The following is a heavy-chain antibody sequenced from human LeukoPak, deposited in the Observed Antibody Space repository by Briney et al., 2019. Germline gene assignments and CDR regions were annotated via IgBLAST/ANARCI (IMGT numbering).Heavy chain of an antibody. CDR3: ARGIDDGDNWFDP. CDR1: GFTFSSYG. Sequence: PGGSLRLSCAASGFTFSSYGMSWVRQAPGKGLEWASAISGSGGSTYYADSVKGRFTISRDNAKNSLYLQMNSLRVEDTALYYCARGIDDGDNWFDPWGQGTLVTVSS. CDR2: ISGSGGST. V-gene: IGHV3-23*01. J-gene: IGHJ5*02. D-gene: IGHD1-1*01.